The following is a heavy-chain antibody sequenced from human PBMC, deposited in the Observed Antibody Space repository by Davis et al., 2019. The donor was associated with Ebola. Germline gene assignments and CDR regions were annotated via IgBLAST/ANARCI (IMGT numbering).Heavy chain of an antibody. J-gene: IGHJ4*02. CDR2: ISAYNGNT. D-gene: IGHD3-9*01. CDR3: ARDRDRYYDILTGLSNY. V-gene: IGHV1-18*04. CDR1: GYTFTSYG. Sequence: ASVKVSCKASGYTFTSYGISWVRQAPGQGLEWMGWISAYNGNTNYAQKLQGRVTMTTDTSTSTAYMELRSLRSDDTAVYYCARDRDRYYDILTGLSNYWGQGTLVTVSS.